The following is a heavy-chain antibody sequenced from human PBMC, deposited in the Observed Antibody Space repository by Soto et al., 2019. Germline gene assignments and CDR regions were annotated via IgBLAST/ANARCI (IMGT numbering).Heavy chain of an antibody. CDR1: GFTFSSFG. CDR2: ISYDGTNK. J-gene: IGHJ5*02. Sequence: GSLRLSCTASGFTFSSFGMHWVRQAPGKGLEWVAVISYDGTNKHYADSVKGRFTISRDNSKHTLHLQMNSLRPEDTAVYSCAKDLVWFGELHHWGQGTLVTVSS. D-gene: IGHD3-10*01. CDR3: AKDLVWFGELHH. V-gene: IGHV3-30*18.